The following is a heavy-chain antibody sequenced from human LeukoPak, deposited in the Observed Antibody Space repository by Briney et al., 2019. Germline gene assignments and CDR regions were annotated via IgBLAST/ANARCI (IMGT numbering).Heavy chain of an antibody. J-gene: IGHJ4*02. CDR2: ISGSGGST. CDR1: GFTFSSYA. D-gene: IGHD3-22*01. CDR3: AKEADYYDSSGYYSFDY. Sequence: VGSLRLSCAASGFTFSSYAMSWVRQAPGKGLEWVSDISGSGGSTYYADSVKGRFTISRDNSKNTLYLQMNSLRAEDTAVYYCAKEADYYDSSGYYSFDYWGQGTLVTVSS. V-gene: IGHV3-23*01.